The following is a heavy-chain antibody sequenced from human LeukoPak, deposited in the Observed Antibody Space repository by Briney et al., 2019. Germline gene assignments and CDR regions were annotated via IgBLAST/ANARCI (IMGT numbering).Heavy chain of an antibody. V-gene: IGHV4-34*01. J-gene: IGHJ4*02. CDR1: GGSSSGYY. CDR2: INHSGST. D-gene: IGHD5-18*01. Sequence: PSETLSLTCAVYGGSSSGYYWSWIRQPPGKGLEWIGEINHSGSTNYNPSLKSRVTISVDTSKNQFSLKLSSVTAADTAVYYCARGHASYGYGFRYWGQGTLVTVSS. CDR3: ARGHASYGYGFRY.